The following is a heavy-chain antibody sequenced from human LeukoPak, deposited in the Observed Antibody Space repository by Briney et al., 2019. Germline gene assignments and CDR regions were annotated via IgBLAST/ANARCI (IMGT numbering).Heavy chain of an antibody. CDR1: GGSISSSSYY. Sequence: SETLSLTCTVSGGSISSSSYYWGWIRQPPGKGLEWIVSIFHSGSTYYNPSLPSPAAISVDTSKNQFSLKLSSVTAADTAVYYCARQVAGSGWGVGGWYFDLWGRGTLVTVSS. CDR2: IFHSGST. V-gene: IGHV4-39*01. D-gene: IGHD6-19*01. J-gene: IGHJ2*01. CDR3: ARQVAGSGWGVGGWYFDL.